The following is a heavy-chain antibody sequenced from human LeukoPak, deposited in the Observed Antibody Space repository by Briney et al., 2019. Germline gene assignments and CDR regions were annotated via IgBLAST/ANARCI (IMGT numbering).Heavy chain of an antibody. J-gene: IGHJ2*01. Sequence: NPSETLSLTCTVSGGSISSYYWSWIRQPPGKGLEWIGYIYYSGSTNYNPSLKSRVTISVDTSKNQFSPKLSSVTAADTAAYYCARDKGWSSYWYFDLWGRGTLVTVSS. CDR2: IYYSGST. D-gene: IGHD3-3*01. CDR3: ARDKGWSSYWYFDL. CDR1: GGSISSYY. V-gene: IGHV4-59*01.